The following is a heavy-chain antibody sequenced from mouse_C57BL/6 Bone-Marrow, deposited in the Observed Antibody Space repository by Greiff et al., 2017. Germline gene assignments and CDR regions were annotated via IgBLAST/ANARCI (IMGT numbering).Heavy chain of an antibody. CDR1: GFSLSTFGMG. D-gene: IGHD1-1*01. J-gene: IGHJ2*01. V-gene: IGHV8-8*01. CDR3: ARMTDYYGSSYVGY. Sequence: QVTLKESGPGILQPSQTLSLTCSFSGFSLSTFGMGVGWIRQPSGKGLEWLAHIWWDDDKYYNPALKSRLTISKDTSKNQVFLKIANVDTVDTATYYCARMTDYYGSSYVGYWGQGTTLTVSS. CDR2: IWWDDDK.